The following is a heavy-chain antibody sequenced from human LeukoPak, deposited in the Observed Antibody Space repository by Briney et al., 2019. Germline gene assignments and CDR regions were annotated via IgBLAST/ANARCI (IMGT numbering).Heavy chain of an antibody. CDR3: ARGCSSTSCYHYYYYMDV. V-gene: IGHV1-18*01. CDR2: ISAYNGNT. J-gene: IGHJ6*03. D-gene: IGHD2-2*01. CDR1: GYTFTSYG. Sequence: ASVKVSCKASGYTFTSYGISWVRQAPGQGLEWMGWISAYNGNTNYAQKLQGRVTTTTDTSTSTAYMELRSLRSDDTAVYYCARGCSSTSCYHYYYYMDVWGKGTTVTVSS.